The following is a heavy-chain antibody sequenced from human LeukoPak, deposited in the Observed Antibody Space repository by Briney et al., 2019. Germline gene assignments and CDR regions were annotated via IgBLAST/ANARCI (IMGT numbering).Heavy chain of an antibody. J-gene: IGHJ4*02. Sequence: PGGSLRLSCAASGFTFSSYAMSWVRQAPGKGLEWVSAISGSGGSTYYADSVKGRFTISRDNSRNTLYLQMDSLRAEDTAVYYCARERGNWGWFFDYWGQGTPVTISS. CDR2: ISGSGGST. D-gene: IGHD2-21*01. V-gene: IGHV3-23*01. CDR3: ARERGNWGWFFDY. CDR1: GFTFSSYA.